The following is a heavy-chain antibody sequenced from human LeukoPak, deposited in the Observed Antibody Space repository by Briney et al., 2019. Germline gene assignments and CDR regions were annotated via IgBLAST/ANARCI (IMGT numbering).Heavy chain of an antibody. CDR3: ASRTGYYTYYFDY. D-gene: IGHD3-22*01. Sequence: PGGSLRLSCAASGFTVSSNYMSWVRQAPGKGLEWVSVIYSGGSTYYADSVKGRFTISRDNFKNTLYLQMNSLTAEDTAVYYCASRTGYYTYYFDYWGQGTPVTVSS. J-gene: IGHJ4*02. CDR2: IYSGGST. CDR1: GFTVSSNY. V-gene: IGHV3-53*01.